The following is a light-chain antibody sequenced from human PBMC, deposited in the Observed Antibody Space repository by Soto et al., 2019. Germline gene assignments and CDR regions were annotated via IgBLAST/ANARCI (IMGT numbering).Light chain of an antibody. V-gene: IGKV3-20*01. CDR3: QQYGNSQVT. Sequence: EIVLTQSPGTLSLSPGERATLSCRASQSVSSSYLAWYQQTPGQAPRLLIYGASNRATGIPDRFSGSGSGTDFTLTISRLEPEDFVVYYCQQYGNSQVTFGPGTKVDIK. CDR2: GAS. CDR1: QSVSSSY. J-gene: IGKJ3*01.